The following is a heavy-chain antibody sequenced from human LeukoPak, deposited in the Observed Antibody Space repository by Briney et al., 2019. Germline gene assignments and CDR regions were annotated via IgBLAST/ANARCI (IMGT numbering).Heavy chain of an antibody. CDR2: ISHDESNY. V-gene: IGHV3-30*04. J-gene: IGHJ1*01. CDR3: ARARTGSYYSPFEY. D-gene: IGHD1-26*01. CDR1: GFTFSAYA. Sequence: GTSLRLSCTASGFTFSAYALHWVRQAPGKGLEWVAVISHDESNYYYAESVKGRFSISRDDSKNTLVLQTNSLTTEDAGVYYCARARTGSYYSPFEYWGPGTLVTVSS.